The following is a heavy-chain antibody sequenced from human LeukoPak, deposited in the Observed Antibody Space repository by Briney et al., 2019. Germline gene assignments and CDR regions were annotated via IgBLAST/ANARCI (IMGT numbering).Heavy chain of an antibody. CDR2: IYPNSGGT. D-gene: IGHD6-13*01. J-gene: IGHJ6*02. CDR1: GYTFTGYY. Sequence: ASVKVSCKASGYTFTGYYMHWVRQAPGQGLEWMGWIYPNSGGTNYAQKFQGRVTMTRDTSISTAYMELSRLRSDDTAVYYCARASGYSSSWYLRTCGMDVWGQGTTVTVSS. V-gene: IGHV1-2*02. CDR3: ARASGYSSSWYLRTCGMDV.